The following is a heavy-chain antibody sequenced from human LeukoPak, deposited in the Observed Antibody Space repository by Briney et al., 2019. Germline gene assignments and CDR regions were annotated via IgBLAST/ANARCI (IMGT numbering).Heavy chain of an antibody. CDR3: ARLPLVRDYYYYYGMDV. D-gene: IGHD6-6*01. J-gene: IGHJ6*02. V-gene: IGHV3-48*01. CDR2: ISSGSSTI. CDR1: GFTFSSYN. Sequence: GGSLRLSCVASGFTFSSYNMNWVRQAPGKGLEWVSYISSGSSTIYYADSVKGRFTISRDNAKNSLYLQMTSLRADDTAVYYCARLPLVRDYYYYYGMDVWGQGTTVTVSS.